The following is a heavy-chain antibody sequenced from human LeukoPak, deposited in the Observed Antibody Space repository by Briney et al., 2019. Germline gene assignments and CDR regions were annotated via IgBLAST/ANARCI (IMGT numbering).Heavy chain of an antibody. Sequence: PSQTLSLTCTVSGGSISSGSYYWSWIRQPAGTGLEWIGRIYTSGSTNYNPSLKSRVAISVDTSKNQFSLKLSSVTAADTAVYYCARVAFPGFDYWAREPWSPSPQ. J-gene: IGHJ4*02. CDR2: IYTSGST. CDR1: GGSISSGSYY. V-gene: IGHV4-61*02. CDR3: ARVAFPGFDY.